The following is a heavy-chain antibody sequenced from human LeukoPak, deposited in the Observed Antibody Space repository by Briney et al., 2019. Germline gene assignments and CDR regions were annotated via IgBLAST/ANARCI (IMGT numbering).Heavy chain of an antibody. Sequence: SETLSLTCTVSGGSISSYYWSWIRQPPGKGLEWIGYIYYSGSTNYNPSLKSRVTISVDTSKNQFSLKLSSVTAADTAVYYCARGADYYGSGSSGGDWYFDLWGRGTLVTVSS. D-gene: IGHD3-10*01. CDR1: GGSISSYY. CDR3: ARGADYYGSGSSGGDWYFDL. J-gene: IGHJ2*01. CDR2: IYYSGST. V-gene: IGHV4-59*01.